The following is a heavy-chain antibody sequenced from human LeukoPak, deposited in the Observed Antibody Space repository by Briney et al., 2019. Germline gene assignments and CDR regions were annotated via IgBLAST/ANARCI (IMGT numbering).Heavy chain of an antibody. V-gene: IGHV3-48*03. CDR2: ISSSGNTI. J-gene: IGHJ3*02. CDR3: ARLYSSSSGKAFDI. Sequence: GGSLRLSCAASEFTFTSYELNWVRQAPGKGLEWVSYISSSGNTISYADSVKGRFAISRDNAKNSLYLQVISLRAEDTAVYYCARLYSSSSGKAFDIWGQGTMVTVSS. D-gene: IGHD6-6*01. CDR1: EFTFTSYE.